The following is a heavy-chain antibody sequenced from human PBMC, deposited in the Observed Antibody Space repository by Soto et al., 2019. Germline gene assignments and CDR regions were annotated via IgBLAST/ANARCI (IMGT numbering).Heavy chain of an antibody. CDR3: ARHVDDILTGYSPTYFDY. Sequence: SETLSLTCTVSGGSISSYYWTWIRQPPGKGLEWIGYVYYTGSTNYNPSLKSRVTISVDTSKNQFSLKLSSVTAAGTAVYYCARHVDDILTGYSPTYFDYWGQGTLVTVSS. CDR2: VYYTGST. J-gene: IGHJ4*02. CDR1: GGSISSYY. V-gene: IGHV4-59*08. D-gene: IGHD3-9*01.